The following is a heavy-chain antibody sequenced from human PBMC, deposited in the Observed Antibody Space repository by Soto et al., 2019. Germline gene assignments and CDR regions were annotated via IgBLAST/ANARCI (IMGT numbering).Heavy chain of an antibody. CDR1: GFTVSSNY. V-gene: IGHV3-66*01. D-gene: IGHD1-26*01. J-gene: IGHJ6*02. CDR2: INSDGSTT. CDR3: ARDFVVGGPTINYYYGMDV. Sequence: PGGSLRLSCAASGFTVSSNYMSWVRQVPGKGLVWVARINSDGSTTTYADSVKGRFTISRDNSKNTLYLQMNSLGAEDTAVYYCARDFVVGGPTINYYYGMDVWGQGTTVTVSS.